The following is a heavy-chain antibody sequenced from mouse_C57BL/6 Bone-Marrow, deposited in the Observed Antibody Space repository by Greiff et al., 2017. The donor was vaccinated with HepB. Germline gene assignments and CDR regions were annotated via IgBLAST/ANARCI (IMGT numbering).Heavy chain of an antibody. CDR2: INPNNGGT. CDR3: ARRDYRYFDV. J-gene: IGHJ1*03. D-gene: IGHD1-1*02. V-gene: IGHV1-18*01. CDR1: GYTLTDYN. Sequence: EVKLVESGPELVKPGASVKIPCKASGYTLTDYNMDWVKQSHGKSLEWIGDINPNNGGTIYNQKFKGKATLTVDKSSSTAYMELRSLTSEDTAVYYCARRDYRYFDVWGTGTTVTVSS.